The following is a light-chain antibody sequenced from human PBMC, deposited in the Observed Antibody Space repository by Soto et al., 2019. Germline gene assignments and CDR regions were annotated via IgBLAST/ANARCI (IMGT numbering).Light chain of an antibody. J-gene: IGKJ4*01. V-gene: IGKV3D-15*01. CDR3: QQYNSWPLT. Sequence: EIVMTQSPATLSVSPGERATLSCRASQSVGSDLAWYQQKPGQAPRLVIYDIFTRATGVATRISGSGSGTEFTLTISSLQSEDFVVYYCQQYNSWPLTFGGGTKVEIK. CDR2: DIF. CDR1: QSVGSD.